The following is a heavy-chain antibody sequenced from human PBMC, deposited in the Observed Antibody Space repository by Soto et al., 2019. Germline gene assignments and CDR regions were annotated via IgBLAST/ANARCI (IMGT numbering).Heavy chain of an antibody. J-gene: IGHJ4*02. D-gene: IGHD6-13*01. CDR3: ARGDRQSGYSSSWVFDY. CDR1: GGSINSGGYY. V-gene: IGHV4-31*03. CDR2: MYYSGST. Sequence: QVQLRESGPGLVKPSQTLSLTCTVSGGSINSGGYYWNWIRQHPGKGLEWIGYMYYSGSTYYNPFLRSRVIISADTSENHFSRKLSSVTAADTAVYFCARGDRQSGYSSSWVFDYWGQGTLVNVSS.